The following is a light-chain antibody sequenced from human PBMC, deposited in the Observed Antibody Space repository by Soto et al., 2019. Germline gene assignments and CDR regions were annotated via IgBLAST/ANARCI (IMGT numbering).Light chain of an antibody. Sequence: QSALTQPASVSGSPGQSITISCTGTSSDVGGYNYVSWYQQHPGKAPKLMIYEVSNRPSGVSNRFSGSKSGNTASLTISGLQAEDEAYYYCSSYTSSSTLDVFGGGTKLTVL. CDR3: SSYTSSSTLDV. J-gene: IGLJ3*02. CDR1: SSDVGGYNY. CDR2: EVS. V-gene: IGLV2-14*01.